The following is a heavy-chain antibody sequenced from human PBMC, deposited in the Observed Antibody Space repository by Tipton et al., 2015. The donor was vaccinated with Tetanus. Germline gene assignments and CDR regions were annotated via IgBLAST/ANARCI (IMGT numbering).Heavy chain of an antibody. D-gene: IGHD3-22*01. CDR2: INHSGST. J-gene: IGHJ1*01. CDR1: GGSFSGYY. CDR3: ARGSGYYDSSGYPSAEYFQH. Sequence: LRLSCAVYGGSFSGYYWSWIRQPPGKGLEWIGEINHSGSTNYNPSLKSRVTISVDTSKNQFSLKLSSVTAADTAVYYCARGSGYYDSSGYPSAEYFQHWGQGTLVTVSS. V-gene: IGHV4-34*01.